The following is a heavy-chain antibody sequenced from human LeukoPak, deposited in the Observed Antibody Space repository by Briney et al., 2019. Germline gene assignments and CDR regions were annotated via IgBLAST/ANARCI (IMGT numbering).Heavy chain of an antibody. D-gene: IGHD6-6*01. CDR1: GFTFSTFP. CDR2: ISDDGRDT. V-gene: IGHV3-30*04. J-gene: IGHJ6*03. Sequence: GGSLRLSCEASGFTFSTFPMHWVRQTPDKRLEWVAVISDDGRDTYHADSVKGRFTISRDDSKNTLYLQMNSLSPEDTAVVYCARVGRVSIYPSYMDVWGKGTTVTVSS. CDR3: ARVGRVSIYPSYMDV.